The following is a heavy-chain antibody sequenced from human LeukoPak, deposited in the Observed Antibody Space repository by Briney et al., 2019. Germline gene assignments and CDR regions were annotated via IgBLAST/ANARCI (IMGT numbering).Heavy chain of an antibody. CDR2: IYYSGST. CDR1: GGSISSYY. V-gene: IGHV4-59*01. Sequence: PSETLSLTCTVSGGSISSYYWNWIRQPPGKGLEWIGYIYYSGSTNYNPSLKSRVTISVDTSKNEVSLKLRSVTAADTAVYYCARVGQWLEYYYYYYMDVWGKGTTVTVSS. D-gene: IGHD6-19*01. CDR3: ARVGQWLEYYYYYYMDV. J-gene: IGHJ6*03.